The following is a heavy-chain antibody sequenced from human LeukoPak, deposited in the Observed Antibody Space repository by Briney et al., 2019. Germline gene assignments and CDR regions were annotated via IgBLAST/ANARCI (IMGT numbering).Heavy chain of an antibody. D-gene: IGHD1-1*01. CDR3: VKDLRRYIDPEAWFDT. V-gene: IGHV3-23*01. J-gene: IGHJ5*02. CDR1: GFTSRFKFSNFA. CDR2: AGGGGDDT. Sequence: GGSLRLSCAASGFTSRFKFSNFAMSWVRQAPGKGLEWVSTAGGGGDDTYYADSVKGRFIISRDNSKDYLYLQMTSLTTEDTAVYYCVKDLRRYIDPEAWFDTWGRGILVTVAS.